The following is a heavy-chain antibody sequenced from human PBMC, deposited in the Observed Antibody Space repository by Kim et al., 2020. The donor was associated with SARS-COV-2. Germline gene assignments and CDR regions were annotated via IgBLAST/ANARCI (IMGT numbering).Heavy chain of an antibody. V-gene: IGHV3-23*01. CDR2: ISSNGIST. J-gene: IGHJ6*02. Sequence: GGSLRLSCAASGFTFSSYGMSWVRQAPGKGLEWVSSISSNGISTYYADSVKGRFTISRDNSKNTLYLQMNSLTAEDTAVYYCARGQTGMDVWGQGTTVTCSS. CDR1: GFTFSSYG. CDR3: ARGQTGMDV.